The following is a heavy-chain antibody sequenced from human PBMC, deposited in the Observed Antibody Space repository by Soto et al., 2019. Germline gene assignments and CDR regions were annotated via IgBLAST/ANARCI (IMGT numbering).Heavy chain of an antibody. CDR3: ASGACGGDCQAFRTFDY. J-gene: IGHJ4*02. D-gene: IGHD2-21*02. V-gene: IGHV1-69*13. CDR1: GGTFSSYA. CDR2: IIPIFGTA. Sequence: SVKVSCKASGGTFSSYAISWVRQAPGRGLEWMGGIIPIFGTANYAQKFQGRVTITADESTSTAYMELSSLRSEDTAVYYCASGACGGDCQAFRTFDYWGQGTLVTVSS.